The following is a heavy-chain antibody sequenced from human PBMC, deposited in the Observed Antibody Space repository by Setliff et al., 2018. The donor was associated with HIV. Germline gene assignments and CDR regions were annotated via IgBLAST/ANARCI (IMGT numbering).Heavy chain of an antibody. D-gene: IGHD3-22*01. CDR3: ASSRPPDDSSGYLDH. CDR1: GFTFSNAW. Sequence: GGSLRLSCAASGFTFSNAWMSWVRQAPGKGLEWVANIGQDGSEKYYVDSVKGRFTISRDNAKNSLYLQMNSLRAEDAAVYYCASSRPPDDSSGYLDHWGQGTLVTVSS. J-gene: IGHJ4*01. CDR2: IGQDGSEK. V-gene: IGHV3-7*01.